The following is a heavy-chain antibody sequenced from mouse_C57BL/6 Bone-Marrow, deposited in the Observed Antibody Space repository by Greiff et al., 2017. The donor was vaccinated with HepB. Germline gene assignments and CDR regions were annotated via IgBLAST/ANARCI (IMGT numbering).Heavy chain of an antibody. V-gene: IGHV1-55*01. CDR3: ARWGLHWDHFDY. J-gene: IGHJ2*01. D-gene: IGHD4-1*01. Sequence: QVQLQQPGAELVKPGASVKMSCKASGYTFTSYWITWVKQRPGQGLEWIGDIYPGSGSTNYNEKFKGKATLTVDTYSSTAYMQLSSLTAEGSAVYYCARWGLHWDHFDYWGQGTTLTVSS. CDR2: IYPGSGST. CDR1: GYTFTSYW.